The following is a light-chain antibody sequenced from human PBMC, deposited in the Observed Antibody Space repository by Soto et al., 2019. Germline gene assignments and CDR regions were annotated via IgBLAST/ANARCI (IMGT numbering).Light chain of an antibody. CDR1: SSDVGGYNY. CDR2: DVS. J-gene: IGLJ1*01. CDR3: CSYAGSYTFV. V-gene: IGLV2-11*01. Sequence: QSALTRPPSASGSPGQSVTISCTGTSSDVGGYNYVSWYQQHPGKAPKLMIYDVSKRPSGVPDRFSGSKSGNTASLTISGLQAEDEADYYCCSYAGSYTFVFGTGTKLTVL.